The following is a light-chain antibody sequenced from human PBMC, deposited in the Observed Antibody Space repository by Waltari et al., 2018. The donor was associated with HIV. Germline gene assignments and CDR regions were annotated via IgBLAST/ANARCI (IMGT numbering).Light chain of an antibody. CDR1: KIEYTG. V-gene: IGLV3-21*02. CDR3: QLWDTSSDHPDF. CDR2: DYS. J-gene: IGLJ2*01. Sequence: SYVLTHPPSVSVAPGQTATISCWGQKIEYTGVQWYQQKPGQAPVLVIYDYSGRPTGIPERFSGSNSGNTATLTVSMVEAGDEADYYCQLWDTSSDHPDFFGGGTKLTVV.